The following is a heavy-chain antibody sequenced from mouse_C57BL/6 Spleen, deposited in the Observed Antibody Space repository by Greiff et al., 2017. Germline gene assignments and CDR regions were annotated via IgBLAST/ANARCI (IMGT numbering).Heavy chain of an antibody. D-gene: IGHD3-3*01. CDR3: ARSPLGDAMDY. J-gene: IGHJ4*01. Sequence: QVQLQQPGAELVMPGASVKLSCKASGYTFTSYWMHWVKQRPGQGLEWIGEIDPSDSYTNYNQKFKGKSTLTVDKSSSTAYMQLSSLTSEDSAVYYCARSPLGDAMDYWGQGTSVTVSS. V-gene: IGHV1-69*01. CDR1: GYTFTSYW. CDR2: IDPSDSYT.